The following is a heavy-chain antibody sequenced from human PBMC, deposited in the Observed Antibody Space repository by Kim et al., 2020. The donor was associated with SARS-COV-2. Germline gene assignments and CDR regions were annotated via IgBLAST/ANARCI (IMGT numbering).Heavy chain of an antibody. J-gene: IGHJ4*02. Sequence: GGSLRLSCAASGFTFTTYWMTWVRQAPGKGLEWVANIKQDGSVKSYVESVRGRFTISRDNAKTSLYLQMNSLRDEDTAVYYCVRNRGFNSFDYWGQGTLVTVSS. D-gene: IGHD6-25*01. CDR1: GFTFTTYW. CDR3: VRNRGFNSFDY. V-gene: IGHV3-7*01. CDR2: IKQDGSVK.